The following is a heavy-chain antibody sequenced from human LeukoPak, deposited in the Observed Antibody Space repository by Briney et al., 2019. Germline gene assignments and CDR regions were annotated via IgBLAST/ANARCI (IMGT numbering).Heavy chain of an antibody. CDR3: ARDVKHYMDV. CDR2: LSYDGSNK. V-gene: IGHV3-30-3*01. D-gene: IGHD2/OR15-2a*01. Sequence: PGGSLRLSCAASGFTFSTYALHWVRQAPGKGLEWVAVLSYDGSNKYYADSVKGRFTISRDNAKNSLYLQMNSLRAEDTAVYYCARDVKHYMDVWGRGTTVTVSS. CDR1: GFTFSTYA. J-gene: IGHJ6*03.